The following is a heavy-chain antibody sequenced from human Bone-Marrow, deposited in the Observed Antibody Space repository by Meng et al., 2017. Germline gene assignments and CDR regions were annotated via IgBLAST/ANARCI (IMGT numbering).Heavy chain of an antibody. CDR2: INAGNGNT. CDR1: GYTFTSYA. J-gene: IGHJ6*02. V-gene: IGHV1-3*01. CDR3: LLRKDYYDTLLYGMDV. Sequence: ASVKVSCKASGYTFTSYAMHWVRQAPGQRLEWMGWINAGNGNTKYSQKFQGRVTITRDTSASTAYMELSSLRSEDTAVYYCLLRKDYYDTLLYGMDVWGQGTTVTVSS. D-gene: IGHD3-22*01.